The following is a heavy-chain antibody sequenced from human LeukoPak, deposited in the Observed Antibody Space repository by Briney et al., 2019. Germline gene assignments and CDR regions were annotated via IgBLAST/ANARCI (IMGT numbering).Heavy chain of an antibody. J-gene: IGHJ4*02. Sequence: PGRSLRLSCAASGFTFSSYAMHWVRQAPGKGLEWVAVISYDGSNKYYADSVKGRFTISRDNSKNMLYLQMNSLRAEDTAVYYCAREVAVAAPLGYWGQGTLVTVSS. D-gene: IGHD6-19*01. CDR3: AREVAVAAPLGY. CDR2: ISYDGSNK. CDR1: GFTFSSYA. V-gene: IGHV3-30-3*01.